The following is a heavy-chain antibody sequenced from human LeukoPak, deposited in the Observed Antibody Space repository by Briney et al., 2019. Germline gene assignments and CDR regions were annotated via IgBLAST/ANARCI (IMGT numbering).Heavy chain of an antibody. D-gene: IGHD3-10*01. CDR2: INSDGSST. J-gene: IGHJ4*02. CDR3: ARVTTGGSGSSDY. V-gene: IGHV3-74*01. Sequence: PGGSLRLSCAASGFTFISYWMHWVRQAPGRGLVWVSRINSDGSSTTYADSVKGRFTISRDNAKNTLYLQMNSPRAEDTAVYYCARVTTGGSGSSDYWGQGTLVTVSS. CDR1: GFTFISYW.